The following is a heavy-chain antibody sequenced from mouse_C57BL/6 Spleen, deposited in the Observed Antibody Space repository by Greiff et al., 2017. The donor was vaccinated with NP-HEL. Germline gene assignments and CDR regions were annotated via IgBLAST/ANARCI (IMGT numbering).Heavy chain of an antibody. Sequence: EVMLVESGGGLVKPGGSLKLSCAASGFTFSDYGMHWVRQAPEKGLEWVAYISSGSSTIYYADTVKGRFTISRDNAKNTLFLQMTSLRSEDTAMYYCARGGAPLPYVYGSSFYWYFDVWGTGTTVTVSS. CDR3: ARGGAPLPYVYGSSFYWYFDV. J-gene: IGHJ1*03. CDR1: GFTFSDYG. D-gene: IGHD1-1*01. V-gene: IGHV5-17*01. CDR2: ISSGSSTI.